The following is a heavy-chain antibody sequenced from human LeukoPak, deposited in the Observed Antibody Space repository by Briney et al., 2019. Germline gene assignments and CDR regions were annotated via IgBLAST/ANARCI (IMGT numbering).Heavy chain of an antibody. CDR2: IYYSGST. V-gene: IGHV4-59*01. CDR1: GGSISSYY. Sequence: PSETLSLTCTVSGGSISSYYWSWIRQPPGKGLEWIGYIYYSGSTNYNPSLKSRVTISVDTSKNQFSLKLSSVTAADTAVYYCARDRYHNSGWRNWYFDLWGRGTLVTVSS. J-gene: IGHJ2*01. D-gene: IGHD6-19*01. CDR3: ARDRYHNSGWRNWYFDL.